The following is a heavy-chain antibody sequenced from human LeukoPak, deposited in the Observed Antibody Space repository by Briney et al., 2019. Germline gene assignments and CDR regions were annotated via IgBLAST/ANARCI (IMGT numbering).Heavy chain of an antibody. J-gene: IGHJ4*02. Sequence: GGSLRLSCAASGFSFSSYTMNWVRQAPGKGLEWVSYISGSSSIIHYADSVKGRFTISRDNAKNSLYLQMNSLRAEDTAVYYCARDRGGGYSINDYWGQGTLVTVS. D-gene: IGHD5-12*01. CDR2: ISGSSSII. CDR1: GFSFSSYT. CDR3: ARDRGGGYSINDY. V-gene: IGHV3-48*01.